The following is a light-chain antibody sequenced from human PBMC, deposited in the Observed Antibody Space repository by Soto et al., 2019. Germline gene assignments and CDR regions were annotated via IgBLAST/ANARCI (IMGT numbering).Light chain of an antibody. V-gene: IGKV1-33*01. CDR1: QDINKN. Sequence: DIQMTQSPSSLSASLGDRVTIXXQASQDINKNLIWYQQKPGKAPKVXIYDASDLETGVPSRFSGSGAGTGFTFTISSLQPEDFATYYCQQYESLPLTFGQGTRLDIK. CDR2: DAS. CDR3: QQYESLPLT. J-gene: IGKJ5*01.